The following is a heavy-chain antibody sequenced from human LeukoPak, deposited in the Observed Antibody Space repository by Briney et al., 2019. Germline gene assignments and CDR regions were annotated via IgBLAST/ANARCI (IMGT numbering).Heavy chain of an antibody. V-gene: IGHV4-34*01. D-gene: IGHD2-15*01. CDR2: INHSGST. CDR1: GGSFSGYS. Sequence: PSETLSLTCAVYGGSFSGYSWSWIRQPPGKGLEWIGEINHSGSTNYNPSLKSRVTISVDTSKNQFSLKLSSVTAADTAVYYCARSIVVVVAAISAIKYYYYMDVWGKGTTVTVSS. CDR3: ARSIVVVVAAISAIKYYYYMDV. J-gene: IGHJ6*03.